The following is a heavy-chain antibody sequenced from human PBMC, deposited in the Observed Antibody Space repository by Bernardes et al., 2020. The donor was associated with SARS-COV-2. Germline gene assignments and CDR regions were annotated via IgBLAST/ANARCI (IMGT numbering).Heavy chain of an antibody. CDR3: ATAGAYMVRGVDYYYYGMDV. D-gene: IGHD3-10*01. Sequence: ASVKVSCKVSGYTLTELSMHWVRQAPGKGLEWMGGFDPEDGETIYAQKFQGRVTMTEDTSTDTAYMELSSLRSEDTAVYYCATAGAYMVRGVDYYYYGMDVWGQGTTVTVSS. V-gene: IGHV1-24*01. J-gene: IGHJ6*02. CDR2: FDPEDGET. CDR1: GYTLTELS.